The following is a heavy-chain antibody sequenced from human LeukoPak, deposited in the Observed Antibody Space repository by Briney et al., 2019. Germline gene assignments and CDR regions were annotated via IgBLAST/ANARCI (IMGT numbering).Heavy chain of an antibody. D-gene: IGHD4-23*01. CDR3: ARSPKTTVVRTRGGDAFDI. J-gene: IGHJ3*02. CDR2: LYHSGSP. Sequence: SQTLYLNCAASGGSISSGVYSWSWIRQPPGKPVECIGYLYHSGSPYYKPTLKSRFTISVDRSKNQFSLKLSSVTAADTAVYYCARSPKTTVVRTRGGDAFDIWGQGTMVTVSS. CDR1: GGSISSGVYS. V-gene: IGHV4-30-2*01.